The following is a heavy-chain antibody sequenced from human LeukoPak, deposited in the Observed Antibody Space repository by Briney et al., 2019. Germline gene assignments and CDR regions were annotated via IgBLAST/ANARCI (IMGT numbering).Heavy chain of an antibody. D-gene: IGHD2-15*01. CDR1: GGSISSSNG. Sequence: PSETLSLTCAVSGGSISSSNGGSGVRQPPGQGLAWIGEIYHSGSTNYNPSLKSRVTISVDKSKNQFSLKLSSVTAADTAVYYCARSGSYCSGGSCYPIYYYYYYGMDVWGKGTTVTVSS. CDR2: IYHSGST. V-gene: IGHV4-4*02. CDR3: ARSGSYCSGGSCYPIYYYYYYGMDV. J-gene: IGHJ6*04.